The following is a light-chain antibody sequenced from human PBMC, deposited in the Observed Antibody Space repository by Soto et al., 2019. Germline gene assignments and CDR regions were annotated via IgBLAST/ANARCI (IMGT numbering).Light chain of an antibody. V-gene: IGLV2-23*01. CDR2: EGS. J-gene: IGLJ2*01. Sequence: QSALTQPASVSGSPGQSITISCTGTSSDVGSYNLVSWYQKHPDRAPKLIIYEGSRRPSGVSNRFSGSKSGNTASLTISGLQAEDAADYYCCSYAGSGNVIFGGGTKLTVL. CDR1: SSDVGSYNL. CDR3: CSYAGSGNVI.